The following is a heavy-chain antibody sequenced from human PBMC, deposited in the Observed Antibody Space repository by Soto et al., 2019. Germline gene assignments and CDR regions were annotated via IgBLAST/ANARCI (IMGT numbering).Heavy chain of an antibody. Sequence: GGYLRLSCEASGFPFDNYAMSWVRQAPGKGLEWVSAISGGSPKEFYAESVKGRFTISRDNSKNTLFLEMNSLRADDAALYYCAKDFSRDSFSQKPSCGRDCYTLDSWGQATQVTLS. CDR3: AKDFSRDSFSQKPSCGRDCYTLDS. V-gene: IGHV3-23*01. D-gene: IGHD2-21*02. J-gene: IGHJ4*02. CDR2: ISGGSPKE. CDR1: GFPFDNYA.